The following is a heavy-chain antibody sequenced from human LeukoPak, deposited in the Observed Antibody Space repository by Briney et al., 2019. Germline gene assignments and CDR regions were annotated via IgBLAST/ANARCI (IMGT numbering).Heavy chain of an antibody. V-gene: IGHV3-48*01. CDR3: AKNRRLYKNWFDP. Sequence: GGSLRLSCAASGFTFSTYSMNWVRQAPGKGLDWVSYFSGSSSTIYYADSVKGRFTISRDNSKNTLYLQMNSLRAEDTAVYYCAKNRRLYKNWFDPWGQGTLVTVSS. CDR1: GFTFSTYS. CDR2: FSGSSSTI. J-gene: IGHJ5*02. D-gene: IGHD5-24*01.